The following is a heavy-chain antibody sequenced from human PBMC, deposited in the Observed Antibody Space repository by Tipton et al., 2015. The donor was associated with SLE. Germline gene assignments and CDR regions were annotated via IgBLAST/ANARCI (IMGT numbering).Heavy chain of an antibody. CDR3: ARSLGLVGYYYYGMDV. CDR1: GFTFSSYA. J-gene: IGHJ6*02. Sequence: SLRLSCAASGFTFSSYAMHWVRQAPGKGLEWVAVISYDGSNKYYADSVKGRFTISRDNSKNTLYLQMNSLRAEDTAVYYCARSLGLVGYYYYGMDVWGQGTTVPVSS. D-gene: IGHD3-3*01. V-gene: IGHV3-30*04. CDR2: ISYDGSNK.